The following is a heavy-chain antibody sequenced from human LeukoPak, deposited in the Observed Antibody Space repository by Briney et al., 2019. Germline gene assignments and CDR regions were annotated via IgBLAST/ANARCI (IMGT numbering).Heavy chain of an antibody. J-gene: IGHJ4*02. CDR3: AREGGNWGEGYDY. D-gene: IGHD7-27*01. V-gene: IGHV3-11*01. CDR2: ISGSSSTM. Sequence: GGSLRLSCAASEFTFSDYYMSWIRQVPGKGLEWVSYISGSSSTMYYANSVKGRFTISRDNAKNLLYLQMNSLRAEDTAVYYWAREGGNWGEGYDYWGQGTLVTVSS. CDR1: EFTFSDYY.